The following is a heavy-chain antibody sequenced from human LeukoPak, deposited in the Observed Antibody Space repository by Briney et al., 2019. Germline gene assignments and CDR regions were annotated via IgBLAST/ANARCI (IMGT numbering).Heavy chain of an antibody. J-gene: IGHJ4*02. CDR2: IYYGGST. CDR1: GGSISSSSYY. CDR3: ARAHVDTAMASHFDY. Sequence: PSETLSLTCTVSGGSISSSSYYWGWIRQPPGKGLEWIGSIYYGGSTYYNPSLKSRVTISVDTSKNQFSLKLSSVTAADTAVYYCARAHVDTAMASHFDYWGQGTLVTVSS. D-gene: IGHD5-18*01. V-gene: IGHV4-39*07.